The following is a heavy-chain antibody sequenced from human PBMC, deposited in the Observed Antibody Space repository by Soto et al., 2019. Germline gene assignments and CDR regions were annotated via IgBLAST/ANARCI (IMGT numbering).Heavy chain of an antibody. Sequence: EVQLVESGGGLVQPGESLRLSCAASGFTVSNNYMSWVRQAPGKGLEWVSFIYSGGNTYYADSVKGRFTISRDKSKNTLYLQMNNLRVEDTAVYYCTRMPGSWGQGTLVTVSS. D-gene: IGHD2-2*01. CDR1: GFTVSNNY. J-gene: IGHJ5*02. CDR2: IYSGGNT. CDR3: TRMPGS. V-gene: IGHV3-66*01.